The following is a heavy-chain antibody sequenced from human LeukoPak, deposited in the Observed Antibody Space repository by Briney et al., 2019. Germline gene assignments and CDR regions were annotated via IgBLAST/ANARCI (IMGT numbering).Heavy chain of an antibody. CDR1: GGSISSFY. CDR2: ISYSETT. CDR3: ARDKGLPQAFDI. V-gene: IGHV4-59*01. D-gene: IGHD5/OR15-5a*01. J-gene: IGHJ3*02. Sequence: SETLSLTCTVSGGSISSFYWSWNRQPPGKGLEYIGYISYSETTSYNPSLKSRVTISVDTSKNQFSLKLTSVTAADTAVYYCARDKGLPQAFDIWGQGTMVTASS.